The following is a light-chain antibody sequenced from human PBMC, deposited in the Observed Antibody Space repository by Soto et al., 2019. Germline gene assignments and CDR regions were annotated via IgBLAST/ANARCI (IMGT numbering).Light chain of an antibody. CDR1: QSVRNY. CDR3: HQRYTWLPGWT. Sequence: EIMLTQSPATLSLSPGERATLSCRASQSVRNYLSWYQQKPGQAPRLLIYGASNRAAGVPARFSGSGSGTDFTLTITALEHGDFAFSYCHQRYTWLPGWTFGQGTRVEIK. V-gene: IGKV3-11*01. CDR2: GAS. J-gene: IGKJ1*01.